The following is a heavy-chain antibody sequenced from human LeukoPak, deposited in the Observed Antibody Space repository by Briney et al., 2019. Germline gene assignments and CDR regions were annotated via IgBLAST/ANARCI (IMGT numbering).Heavy chain of an antibody. J-gene: IGHJ4*02. CDR2: IYSGGST. CDR3: ARERDAGDYLDY. CDR1: GFTVSSNY. V-gene: IGHV3-66*01. D-gene: IGHD4-17*01. Sequence: PGGSLRLSCAASGFTVSSNYMSWVRQAPGKGLEWASVIYSGGSTYYADSVKGRFTISRDNSKNTLYLQMNSLRAEDAAVYYCARERDAGDYLDYWGQGTLVTVSS.